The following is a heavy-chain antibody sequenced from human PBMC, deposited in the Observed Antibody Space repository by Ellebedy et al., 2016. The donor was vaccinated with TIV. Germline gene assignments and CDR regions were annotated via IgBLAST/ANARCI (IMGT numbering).Heavy chain of an antibody. D-gene: IGHD2-2*01. V-gene: IGHV2-5*01. CDR1: GFSLSISGVG. CDR2: IYWNDDK. CDR3: AHIEDIVVVPAAIRPHWFDP. J-gene: IGHJ5*02. Sequence: SGPTLVKPTQTLTLTCTFSGFSLSISGVGVGWIRQPPGKALEWLALIYWNDDKRYSPSLKSRLTITTDTSKNQLVLTMTNMDPVDTATYYCAHIEDIVVVPAAIRPHWFDPWGQGTLVTVSS.